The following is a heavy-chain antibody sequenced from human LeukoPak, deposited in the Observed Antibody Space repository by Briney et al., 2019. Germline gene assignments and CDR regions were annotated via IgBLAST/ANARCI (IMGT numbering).Heavy chain of an antibody. CDR1: GFTFSSYS. CDR2: ISSSSGYI. D-gene: IGHD5-18*01. V-gene: IGHV3-21*01. CDR3: AREGDTAMVALDY. Sequence: GGSLRLSCAASGFTFSSYSMNWVRQAPGKRLEWVSSISSSSGYIYYADSVKGRFTISRDNAKKLLYLQMNSLRAEDTAVYYCAREGDTAMVALDYWGQGTLVTVSS. J-gene: IGHJ4*02.